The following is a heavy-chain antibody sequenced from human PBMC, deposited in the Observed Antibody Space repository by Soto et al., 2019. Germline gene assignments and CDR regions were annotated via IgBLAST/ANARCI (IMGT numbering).Heavy chain of an antibody. CDR3: PKDFVFGGVIVIPGY. Sequence: EVQLVESGGGLVQPGRSLRLSCAASGFTFDDYAMHWVRQAPGKGLEWVSGISWNSGSIGYADSVKGRFTISRDNAKNSLYLQMNSLRAEDTALYYCPKDFVFGGVIVIPGYWGQGTLVTVSS. V-gene: IGHV3-9*01. CDR1: GFTFDDYA. J-gene: IGHJ4*02. CDR2: ISWNSGSI. D-gene: IGHD3-16*02.